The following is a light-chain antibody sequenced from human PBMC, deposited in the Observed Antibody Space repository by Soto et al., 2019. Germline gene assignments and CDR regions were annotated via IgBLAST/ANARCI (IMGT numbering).Light chain of an antibody. Sequence: QSALTQPASVSGSPGQSITISCTGTSSDVGGYDHVSWYQQHPGKAPKLIIYDVTVRPSGISPRFSGSKSDNTASLAVSGLQPEDEADYYCSSYTNKDNLLFGGGTKVTVL. CDR3: SSYTNKDNLL. CDR2: DVT. J-gene: IGLJ3*02. V-gene: IGLV2-14*03. CDR1: SSDVGGYDH.